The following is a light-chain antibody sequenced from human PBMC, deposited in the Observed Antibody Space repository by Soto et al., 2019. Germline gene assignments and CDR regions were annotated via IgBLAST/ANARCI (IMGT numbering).Light chain of an antibody. Sequence: DIQMTQSPSSLSASVGDRVTITCQASQDIRKYLSWYQQKPGKAPNLLIYGASYLETGDPSWLSASGYGTDFTFNISSLKPEDIATYYCHDYDHLPPFTVGPGTKVAVK. CDR2: GAS. CDR1: QDIRKY. CDR3: HDYDHLPPFT. V-gene: IGKV1-33*01. J-gene: IGKJ3*01.